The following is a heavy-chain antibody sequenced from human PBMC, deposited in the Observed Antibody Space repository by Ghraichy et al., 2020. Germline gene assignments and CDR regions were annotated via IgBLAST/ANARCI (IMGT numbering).Heavy chain of an antibody. CDR3: ARDLYACSGVLFDI. V-gene: IGHV4-31*03. CDR2: IFYTGLT. CDR1: GDSINSGGHY. D-gene: IGHD2-2*01. J-gene: IGHJ3*02. Sequence: SETLSLTCTVSGDSINSGGHYWSWLRQHPGKGLEWIGYIFYTGLTDYNPSLKSRTTISIDTSKNQFSLKLTSVTAADTDIYCCARDLYACSGVLFDIWGQGTRVTVSS.